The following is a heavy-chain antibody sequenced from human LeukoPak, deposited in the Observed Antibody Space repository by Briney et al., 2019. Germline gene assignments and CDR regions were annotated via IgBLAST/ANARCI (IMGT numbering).Heavy chain of an antibody. J-gene: IGHJ4*02. V-gene: IGHV4-34*01. CDR2: INHSGST. D-gene: IGHD5-24*01. CDR3: ARGSMATY. CDR1: GGSFSGYY. Sequence: SETLSLTCAVCGGSFSGYYWSWIRQPPGKGLEWIGEINHSGSTNYNPSLKSRVTISVDASKNQFSLKLSSVTAADTAVYYWARGSMATYWGQGTLVTVSS.